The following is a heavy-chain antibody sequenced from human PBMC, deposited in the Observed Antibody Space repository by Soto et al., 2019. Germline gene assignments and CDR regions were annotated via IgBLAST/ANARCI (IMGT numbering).Heavy chain of an antibody. CDR2: IYYSGST. Sequence: QVQLQESGPGLVKPSQTLSLTCTVSGGSISSGGYYWSWIRQHPGKGLEWIGYIYYSGSTYYNPSLTRRVTISVDPSKDQFSLKLSSVTAADTAVDYWARAEGGYGDYLDDYWGQGTLVTVSS. CDR3: ARAEGGYGDYLDDY. J-gene: IGHJ4*02. CDR1: GGSISSGGYY. D-gene: IGHD4-17*01. V-gene: IGHV4-31*03.